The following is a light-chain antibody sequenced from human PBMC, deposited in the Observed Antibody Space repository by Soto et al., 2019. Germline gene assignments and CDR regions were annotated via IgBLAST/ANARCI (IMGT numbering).Light chain of an antibody. V-gene: IGKV3-15*01. CDR3: QQYNNWPPNT. J-gene: IGKJ5*01. CDR1: QSVDSK. CDR2: SAS. Sequence: EVVMTQSPATLSVSPGERATLSCRASQSVDSKVAWYQQKPGQAPRLLVHSASTRATGIPDRFTGSGSGTEFTLTISSLQSEDFAVYYCQQYNNWPPNTFGQGTRLEIK.